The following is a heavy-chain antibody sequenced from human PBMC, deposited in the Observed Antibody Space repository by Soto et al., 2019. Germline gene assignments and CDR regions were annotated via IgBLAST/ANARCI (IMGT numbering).Heavy chain of an antibody. CDR2: ISSSGNII. D-gene: IGHD3-10*01. Sequence: GGSLRLSCAGSGLSFSDYYMSWIRQAPGKGLEWLSYISSSGNIIYYADSVRGRFTISRDNARNSLFLQMNSLRAEDTAVYFCASGVTFHGSGSPLHYWGQGTLVTVSS. V-gene: IGHV3-11*01. J-gene: IGHJ4*02. CDR1: GLSFSDYY. CDR3: ASGVTFHGSGSPLHY.